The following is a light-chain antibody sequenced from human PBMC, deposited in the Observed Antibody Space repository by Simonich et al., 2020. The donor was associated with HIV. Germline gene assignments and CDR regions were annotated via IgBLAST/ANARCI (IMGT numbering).Light chain of an antibody. CDR2: EDS. CDR3: SSYTGNSTWV. J-gene: IGLJ3*02. CDR1: SSDVGGYKL. Sequence: QSALTQPASVSGSPGQSITISCTGTSSDVGGYKLVSWSQQHPGKAPKGMIYEDSKRPSGISNRFSGSKSGNTASLTISGLQAEDEADYYCSSYTGNSTWVFGGGTKLTLL. V-gene: IGLV2-14*02.